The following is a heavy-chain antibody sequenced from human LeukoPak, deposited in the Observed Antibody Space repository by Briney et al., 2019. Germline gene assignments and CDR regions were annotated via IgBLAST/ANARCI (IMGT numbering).Heavy chain of an antibody. CDR1: GFTFSSYA. CDR2: ISGSGGST. Sequence: GSLRLSCAASGFTFSSYAMSWVRQAPGKGLEWVSAISGSGGSTYYADSVKGRFTISRDNSKNTLYLQMTSLRAEDTAVYYCAKDGLRERYYYDSSGYYYDYYYYGMDVWGQGTTVTVSS. V-gene: IGHV3-23*01. D-gene: IGHD3-22*01. J-gene: IGHJ6*02. CDR3: AKDGLRERYYYDSSGYYYDYYYYGMDV.